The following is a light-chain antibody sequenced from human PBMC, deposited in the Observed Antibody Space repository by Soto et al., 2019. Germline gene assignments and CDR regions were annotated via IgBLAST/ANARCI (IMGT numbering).Light chain of an antibody. CDR1: SSDVGDYDY. Sequence: QSVLTQPASVSGSPGQSITISCTGTSSDVGDYDYVSWYQQHPGKAPKLMIYDVSNRPSGVSNRFSGSKSGNTASLTISGLKAEDEADYYCSSYTSSDTLVLFGGGTKLTVL. CDR3: SSYTSSDTLVL. V-gene: IGLV2-14*03. CDR2: DVS. J-gene: IGLJ2*01.